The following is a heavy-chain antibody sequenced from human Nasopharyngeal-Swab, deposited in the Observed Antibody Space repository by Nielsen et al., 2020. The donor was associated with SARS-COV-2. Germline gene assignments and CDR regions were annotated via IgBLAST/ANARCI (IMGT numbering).Heavy chain of an antibody. Sequence: SETLLLTCTVSGGSISSGGYYWSWIRQHPGKGLEWIGYIYYSGSTYYNPSLKSRVTISVDTSKNQFSLKLSSVTAADTAVYYCARYWVRYYDILTGYSSAFGMDVWGQGTTVTVSS. V-gene: IGHV4-31*03. CDR1: GGSISSGGYY. CDR2: IYYSGST. J-gene: IGHJ6*02. D-gene: IGHD3-9*01. CDR3: ARYWVRYYDILTGYSSAFGMDV.